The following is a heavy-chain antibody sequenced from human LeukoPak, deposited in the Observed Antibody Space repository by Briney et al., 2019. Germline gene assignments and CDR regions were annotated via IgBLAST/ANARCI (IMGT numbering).Heavy chain of an antibody. D-gene: IGHD3-10*01. CDR1: GFTFSSYE. Sequence: PGGSLRLSCAASGFTFSSYEMNWVRQAPGKGLEWVSYISSSGSTIYYADSVKGRFTISRDNAKNSLYLQMNSLRAEDTALYYCAKALRITIVRGGFDYGGQGTLVTVSS. J-gene: IGHJ4*02. V-gene: IGHV3-48*03. CDR2: ISSSGSTI. CDR3: AKALRITIVRGGFDY.